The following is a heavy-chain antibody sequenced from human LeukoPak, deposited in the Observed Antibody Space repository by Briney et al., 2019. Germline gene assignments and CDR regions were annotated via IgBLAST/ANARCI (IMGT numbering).Heavy chain of an antibody. D-gene: IGHD4-23*01. CDR1: QSTFYSYW. CDR3: AGGGFSGFDH. J-gene: IGHJ4*02. CDR2: VNSDVTST. V-gene: IGHV3-74*03. Sequence: GGSLRLSCAAAQSTFYSYWMHWVRLVPGKGLAWVSRVNSDVTSTTYADSVKGRFTVSRDNAKNSLYLQMDSLRVDDTAVYYCAGGGFSGFDHWGQGILVTVSS.